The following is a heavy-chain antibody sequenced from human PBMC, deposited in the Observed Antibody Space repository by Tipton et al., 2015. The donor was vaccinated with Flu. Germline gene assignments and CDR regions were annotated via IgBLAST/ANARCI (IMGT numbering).Heavy chain of an antibody. J-gene: IGHJ6*02. CDR2: IEANGNT. CDR1: GGSMSSDY. CDR3: VREHSAYYYYYGMGV. D-gene: IGHD1-26*01. V-gene: IGHV4-4*07. Sequence: LRLSCSVSGGSMSSDYWSWFRQPAGKGVGWIGRIEANGNTHYNPSLESRVTMSIDTYKNQFSLNLRAVTAGNTAVFYCVREHSAYYYYYGMGVWGQGAPVTVSS.